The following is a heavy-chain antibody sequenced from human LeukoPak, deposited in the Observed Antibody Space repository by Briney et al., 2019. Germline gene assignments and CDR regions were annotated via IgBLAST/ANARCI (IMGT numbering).Heavy chain of an antibody. D-gene: IGHD2-15*01. CDR1: GFVFSDFG. V-gene: IGHV3-30*02. CDR2: IPYDGSNK. Sequence: TGGSLRLSCAASGFVFSDFGMLWVRQAPVKGLEWVAYIPYDGSNKKFADSVKGRSTISRDNSEKTVYLQVSSLRVEDTAVYYCVKDHCSGGSCHSFDFWGQGTLVTVSS. CDR3: VKDHCSGGSCHSFDF. J-gene: IGHJ4*02.